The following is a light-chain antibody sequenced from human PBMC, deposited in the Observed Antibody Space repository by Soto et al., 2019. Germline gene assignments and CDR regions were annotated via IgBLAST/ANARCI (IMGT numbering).Light chain of an antibody. Sequence: EIVLTQSPGTLSLSPWERATLSCRASQSVRNNNLNWYQQKAGQAPRLLIYDASSRATGIPARFSGSGSGTDFTLTISSLEPADFAVYYCQQRSKWPITFGQGTRLEIK. V-gene: IGKV3D-20*02. CDR1: QSVRNNN. CDR3: QQRSKWPIT. CDR2: DAS. J-gene: IGKJ5*01.